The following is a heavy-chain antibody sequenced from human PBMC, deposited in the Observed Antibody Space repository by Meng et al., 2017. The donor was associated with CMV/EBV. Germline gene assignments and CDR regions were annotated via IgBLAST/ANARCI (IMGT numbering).Heavy chain of an antibody. J-gene: IGHJ4*02. CDR3: ARDLSGSRDY. Sequence: EWELVGAWGVLIKPGGSLRLSCEDSGFTFSNYWMHWVRQVPGEGLVWVSRINEDGRITSYADSVKGRFTISRDNARNTLYLQMNSLRADDSAVYYCARDLSGSRDYWGRGTLVTVSS. V-gene: IGHV3-74*01. D-gene: IGHD1-26*01. CDR2: INEDGRIT. CDR1: GFTFSNYW.